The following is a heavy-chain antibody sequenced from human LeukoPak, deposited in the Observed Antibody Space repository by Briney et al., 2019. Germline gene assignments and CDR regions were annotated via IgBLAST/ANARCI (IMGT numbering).Heavy chain of an antibody. CDR2: INPNSGGT. CDR1: GYTFTGYY. CDR3: ARDNPLDAFDI. Sequence: GASVKVSCKASGYTFTGYYIHWVRQAPGQGLEWMGRINPNSGGTNYAQKFQGRVTMTRDTSISTAYMELSRLRSDDTAVYYCARDNPLDAFDIWGQGTMVTVSS. J-gene: IGHJ3*02. V-gene: IGHV1-2*06.